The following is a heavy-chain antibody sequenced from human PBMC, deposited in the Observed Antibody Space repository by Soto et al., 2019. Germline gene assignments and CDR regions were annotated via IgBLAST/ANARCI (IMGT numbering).Heavy chain of an antibody. CDR2: ISPSGDRS. J-gene: IGHJ4*02. CDR1: GYTFINYN. V-gene: IGHV1-46*01. CDR3: ARVRADADVY. Sequence: QVQLMQSGAEVKRPGASVKITCKASGYTFINYNMNWVRQAPGQGLEWLGMISPSGDRSAYAPKFRGRVTMTSDTSTSTVYMKLNSLRSEDTAVYYCARVRADADVYWGQGTLVIVSS. D-gene: IGHD6-19*01.